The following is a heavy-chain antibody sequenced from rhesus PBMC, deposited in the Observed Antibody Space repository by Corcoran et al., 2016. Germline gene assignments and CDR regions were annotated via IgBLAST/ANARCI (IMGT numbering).Heavy chain of an antibody. CDR3: AAANGN. J-gene: IGHJ4*01. V-gene: IGHV3-103*01. CDR2: IKPGGGTT. D-gene: IGHD1-1*01. Sequence: EVQLVESGGGLAKPGGSLRLSCAASGFTFSSYAMHWVRQAPGKGLEWDQAIKPGGGTTYYAYTVKGRFTISRDNSQNTLSLKMNSLGPEGTAVYYCAAANGNWGQGVLVTVSS. CDR1: GFTFSSYA.